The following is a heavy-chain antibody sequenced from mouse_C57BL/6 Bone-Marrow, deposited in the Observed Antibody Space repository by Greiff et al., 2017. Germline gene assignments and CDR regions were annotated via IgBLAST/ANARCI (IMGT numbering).Heavy chain of an antibody. CDR3: ARAGFAWFAY. D-gene: IGHD3-3*01. J-gene: IGHJ3*01. V-gene: IGHV1-81*01. CDR1: GYTFTSYG. CDR2: IYPRSGST. Sequence: QVQLQQSGAELVRPGASVKLSCKASGYTFTSYGISWVKQRTGQGLEWIGEIYPRSGSTYYNEKFKGKATLTADKSSSTAYMELRSLTSEDSAVYFCARAGFAWFAYWGQGTLVTVSA.